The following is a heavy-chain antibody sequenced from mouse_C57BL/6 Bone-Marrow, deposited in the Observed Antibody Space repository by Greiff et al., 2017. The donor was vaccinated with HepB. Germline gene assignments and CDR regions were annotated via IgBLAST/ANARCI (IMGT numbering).Heavy chain of an antibody. J-gene: IGHJ1*03. V-gene: IGHV1-47*01. CDR2: FHPYNDDT. CDR1: GYTFTTYP. Sequence: VQLQQSGAELVKPGASVKMSCKASGYTFTTYPIEWMKQNHGKSLEWIGNFHPYNDDTKYNEKFKGKATLTVEKSSSTVYLELSRLTSDDSAVYYCARGYYGSSRHWYFDVWGTGTTVTVSS. CDR3: ARGYYGSSRHWYFDV. D-gene: IGHD1-1*01.